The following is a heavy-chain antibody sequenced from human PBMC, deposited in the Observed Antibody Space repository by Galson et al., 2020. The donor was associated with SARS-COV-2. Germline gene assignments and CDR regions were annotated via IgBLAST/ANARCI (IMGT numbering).Heavy chain of an antibody. Sequence: SQTLSLTCTVSGDSISTYYWSWIRQSPGKGLEWIGYIYYSGSTNYNPSLKSRVTISADTSKNQFSLKLSSVTAADTAVYYCAGEYGDYSLDYHYALAVWGQGTTVTVSS. CDR1: GDSISTYY. CDR3: AGEYGDYSLDYHYALAV. CDR2: IYYSGST. J-gene: IGHJ6*02. V-gene: IGHV4-59*12. D-gene: IGHD4-17*01.